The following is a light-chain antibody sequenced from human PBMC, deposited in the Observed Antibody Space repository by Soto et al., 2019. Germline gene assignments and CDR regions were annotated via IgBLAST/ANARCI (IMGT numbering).Light chain of an antibody. CDR3: CSYAGFTTYV. CDR2: EVR. CDR1: SSDIGSYNY. J-gene: IGLJ7*01. Sequence: QSALTQPASVSGSPGQSITISCTGTSSDIGSYNYVAWYQQFPGKTPKLIIYEVRNRPSGVSFRFSGSKSGNTASLTISGLQTEDEADYYCCSYAGFTTYVFGSGTQLTVL. V-gene: IGLV2-23*02.